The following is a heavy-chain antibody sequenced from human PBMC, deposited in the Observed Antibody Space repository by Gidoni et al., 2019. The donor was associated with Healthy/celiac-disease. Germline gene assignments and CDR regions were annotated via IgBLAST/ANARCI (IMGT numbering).Heavy chain of an antibody. D-gene: IGHD5-18*01. Sequence: QVQLVQSGAEVKKPGASVQVSCKASGYTLTSYGISWGRPAPGQGLEWMGWISASNGYPNYAQKLQGRVTMTTDTSTSTAHMELRRLRSDDTAVDYCARTNSGYKYYFYMDVWGKGTTVTVSS. CDR3: ARTNSGYKYYFYMDV. CDR1: GYTLTSYG. CDR2: ISASNGYP. J-gene: IGHJ6*03. V-gene: IGHV1-18*01.